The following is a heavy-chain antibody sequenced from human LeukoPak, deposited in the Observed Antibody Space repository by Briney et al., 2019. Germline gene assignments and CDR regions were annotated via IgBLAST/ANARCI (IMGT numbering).Heavy chain of an antibody. J-gene: IGHJ6*02. Sequence: GSLRLSCAASGFTFSSYAMSWIRQPPGKGLEWIGEINHSGSTNYNPSLKSRVTISVDTSKNQFSLKLSSVTAADTAVYYCARNIVVVPATTPNAIGYYYYGMDVWGQGTTVTVSS. CDR3: ARNIVVVPATTPNAIGYYYYGMDV. D-gene: IGHD2-2*01. CDR1: GFTFSSYA. V-gene: IGHV4-34*01. CDR2: INHSGST.